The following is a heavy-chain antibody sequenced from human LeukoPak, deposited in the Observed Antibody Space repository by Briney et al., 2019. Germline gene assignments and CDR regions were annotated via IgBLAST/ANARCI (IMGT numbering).Heavy chain of an antibody. CDR1: GFTFSSYG. CDR3: ARGGRNYDFWNPLGYYFDH. D-gene: IGHD3-3*01. V-gene: IGHV3-33*01. J-gene: IGHJ4*02. Sequence: GGSLRLSCAASGFTFSSYGMHWVRQAPGKGLEWVAVIWYDGSNKYYVDSVKGRFTISRDNSKNTLYLQMNSLRAGDTAVYYCARGGRNYDFWNPLGYYFDHWGQGTLVTVSS. CDR2: IWYDGSNK.